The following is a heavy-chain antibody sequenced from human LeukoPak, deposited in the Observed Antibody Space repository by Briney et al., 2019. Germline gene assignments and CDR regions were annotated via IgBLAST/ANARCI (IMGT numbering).Heavy chain of an antibody. Sequence: GGSLRLSCAASGFTFSSYWMSWVRQAPGKGLEWVANIKQDGSEKYYVDSVKGRFTISRDNAKNSLYLQMNSLRAEDTAVYYCARRAGGYSHPYDYWGQGILVTVSS. CDR2: IKQDGSEK. CDR3: ARRAGGYSHPYDY. V-gene: IGHV3-7*03. D-gene: IGHD4-23*01. J-gene: IGHJ4*02. CDR1: GFTFSSYW.